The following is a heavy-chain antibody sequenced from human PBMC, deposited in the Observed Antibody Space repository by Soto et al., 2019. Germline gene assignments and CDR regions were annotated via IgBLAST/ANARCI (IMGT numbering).Heavy chain of an antibody. Sequence: PGGSLRLSCAVSGFSFSSTGMHWVRQAPGKGLEWVAVISYDGSSKFYADSVKGRFTISGDNSKDTLYLQMNSLTPDDTAVYYCSNAESLFQGYNSRSDFLLRYWGPGTLVTV. D-gene: IGHD2-2*02. V-gene: IGHV3-30*18. CDR1: GFSFSSTG. J-gene: IGHJ4*02. CDR3: SNAESLFQGYNSRSDFLLRY. CDR2: ISYDGSSK.